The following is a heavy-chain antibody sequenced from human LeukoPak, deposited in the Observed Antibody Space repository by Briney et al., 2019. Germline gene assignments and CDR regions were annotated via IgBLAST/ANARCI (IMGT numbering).Heavy chain of an antibody. CDR1: GFTFGGYG. Sequence: GGSLRLSCAGSGFTFGGYGMHWFRQTPGKGLEWVAVIAYDGGRAFYADSVKGRFTISRDNSKNTMSVQMDDLRAEDTAVYYCTRYNNGHFDYWGQGTLVTVSS. CDR3: TRYNNGHFDY. D-gene: IGHD1-14*01. CDR2: IAYDGGRA. V-gene: IGHV3-33*01. J-gene: IGHJ4*02.